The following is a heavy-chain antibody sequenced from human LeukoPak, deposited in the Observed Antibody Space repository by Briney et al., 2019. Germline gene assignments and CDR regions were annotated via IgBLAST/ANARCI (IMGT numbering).Heavy chain of an antibody. D-gene: IGHD1-14*01. Sequence: SETLSLTCTVSGGAVSSGNYYWGWIRQPPGKGLEWIGSIYYSGSTYYNPSLKSRVTISVDTSKNQFSLKLSSVTAADTAVYYCARLKVMNHFFDYWGQGTLVTVSS. CDR3: ARLKVMNHFFDY. J-gene: IGHJ4*02. V-gene: IGHV4-39*01. CDR2: IYYSGST. CDR1: GGAVSSGNYY.